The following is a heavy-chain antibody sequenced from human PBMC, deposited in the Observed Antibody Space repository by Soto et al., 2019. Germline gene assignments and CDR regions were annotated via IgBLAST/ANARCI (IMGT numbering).Heavy chain of an antibody. CDR1: GYTFTSYY. V-gene: IGHV1-46*01. CDR3: ARDRFQEYSGSPGVSYGMDV. Sequence: GASVKVSCKASGYTFTSYYMHWVRQAPGQGLEWMGIINPSGGSTSYAQKFQGRVTMTRDTSTSTVYMELSSLRSEDTAMYYCARDRFQEYSGSPGVSYGMDVWGQGTTVTVSS. D-gene: IGHD1-26*01. CDR2: INPSGGST. J-gene: IGHJ6*02.